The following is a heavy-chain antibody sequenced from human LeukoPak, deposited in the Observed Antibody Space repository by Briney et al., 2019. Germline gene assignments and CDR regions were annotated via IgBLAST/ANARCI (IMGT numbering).Heavy chain of an antibody. V-gene: IGHV4-59*08. CDR2: IYYSGST. CDR3: ARGRYYDILTGYYPSFDP. D-gene: IGHD3-9*01. J-gene: IGHJ5*02. CDR1: GVSISSYY. Sequence: SETLSLTCTVSGVSISSYYWSWIRQPPGKGLEWIGYIYYSGSTYYNPSLKSRVTISVDTSKNQFSLKLSSVTAADTAVYYCARGRYYDILTGYYPSFDPWGQGTLVTVSS.